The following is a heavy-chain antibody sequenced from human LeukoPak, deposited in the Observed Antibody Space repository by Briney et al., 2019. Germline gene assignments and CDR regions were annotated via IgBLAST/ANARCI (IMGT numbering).Heavy chain of an antibody. J-gene: IGHJ4*02. Sequence: GGSLRLSCAASGFTFSSYSMNWVRQAPGKGLEWVSSISSSSSYIYYADSVKGRFTISRDNAKNSLYLQMNSLRAEDTAVHYCARGSRIAAAGTSLDYWGQGTLVTVSS. CDR3: ARGSRIAAAGTSLDY. D-gene: IGHD6-13*01. CDR2: ISSSSSYI. V-gene: IGHV3-21*01. CDR1: GFTFSSYS.